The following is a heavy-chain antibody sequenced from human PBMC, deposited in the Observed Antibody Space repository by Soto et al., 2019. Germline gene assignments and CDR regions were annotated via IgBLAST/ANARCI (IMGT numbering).Heavy chain of an antibody. J-gene: IGHJ2*01. CDR1: GFTFSTYA. Sequence: EVQLLESGGGLVQPGGSLRLSCAASGFTFSTYAVTWVRQAPEKGLEWVSAIGPSGLSTYYADSVKGRFTISRDNSRNTQYLQMDSLGADDTAIYYCAKVRDFGDRPYWIFDLWGRGTLVAVSS. V-gene: IGHV3-23*01. D-gene: IGHD4-17*01. CDR2: IGPSGLST. CDR3: AKVRDFGDRPYWIFDL.